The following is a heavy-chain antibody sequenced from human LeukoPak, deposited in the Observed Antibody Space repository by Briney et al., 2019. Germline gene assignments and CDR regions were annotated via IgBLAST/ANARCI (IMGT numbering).Heavy chain of an antibody. D-gene: IGHD5-18*01. CDR2: IYYSGST. J-gene: IGHJ4*02. CDR1: GGSFSGYY. V-gene: IGHV4-34*01. CDR3: AALGYSYGYSSFDY. Sequence: SETLSLTRAVYGGSFSGYYWSWIRQPPGKGLEWIGSIYYSGSTYYNPSLKSRVTISVDTSKNQFSLKLSSVTAADTAVYYCAALGYSYGYSSFDYWGQGTLVTVSS.